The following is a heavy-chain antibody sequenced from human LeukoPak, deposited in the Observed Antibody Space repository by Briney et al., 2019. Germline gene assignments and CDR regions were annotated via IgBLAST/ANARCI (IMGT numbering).Heavy chain of an antibody. J-gene: IGHJ1*01. CDR2: IYNDERT. CDR1: GFTVSGNY. Sequence: GGSLRLSCAASGFTVSGNYMSWVRQAPGQGLEWVSLIYNDERTYYRDSVKGRFTISRDNSKNTLYLQMNSLRAEDTAVYYCARVECSGGSCAGNFHHWGQGTLVTVSS. V-gene: IGHV3-53*01. D-gene: IGHD2-15*01. CDR3: ARVECSGGSCAGNFHH.